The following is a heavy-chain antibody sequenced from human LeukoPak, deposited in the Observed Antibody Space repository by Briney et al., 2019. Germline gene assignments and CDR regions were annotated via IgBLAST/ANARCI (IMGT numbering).Heavy chain of an antibody. D-gene: IGHD5-18*01. J-gene: IGHJ4*02. CDR3: ARDRYEGGYSTFDY. CDR2: IYYSGST. Sequence: SETLPLTCTVSGGSISSGGYYWSWIRQHPGKGLEWIGYIYYSGSTYYNPSLKSRVTISVDTSKNQFSLKLSSVTAADTAVYYCARDRYEGGYSTFDYWGQGTLVTVSS. V-gene: IGHV4-31*03. CDR1: GGSISSGGYY.